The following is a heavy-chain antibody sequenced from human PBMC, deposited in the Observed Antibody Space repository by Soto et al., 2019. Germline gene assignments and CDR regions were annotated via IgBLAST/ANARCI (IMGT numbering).Heavy chain of an antibody. J-gene: IGHJ6*02. D-gene: IGHD2-8*01. CDR1: GYTFTSYA. V-gene: IGHV1-3*01. CDR3: ARAQRPMVYAKYYYYGMDV. Sequence: ASVKVSCKASGYTFTSYAMHWVRQAPGQRLEWMGRINAGNGNTKYSQKFQGRVTITRDTSASTAYMELSSLRSEDTAVYYCARAQRPMVYAKYYYYGMDVWGQGTTVTVSS. CDR2: INAGNGNT.